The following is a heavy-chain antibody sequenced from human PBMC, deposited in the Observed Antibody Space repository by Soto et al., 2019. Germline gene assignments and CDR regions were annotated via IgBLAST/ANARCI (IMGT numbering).Heavy chain of an antibody. Sequence: ASVKVSCKASGYTFTSYGISWVRQAPGQGLEWMGWISDYNGNTNYAQKLQGRVTMTTDTSTSTAYMELRSLRSDDTAVYYCARDQTVTTSDAFDIWGQGTMVTVSS. CDR3: ARDQTVTTSDAFDI. V-gene: IGHV1-18*01. CDR1: GYTFTSYG. CDR2: ISDYNGNT. J-gene: IGHJ3*02. D-gene: IGHD4-4*01.